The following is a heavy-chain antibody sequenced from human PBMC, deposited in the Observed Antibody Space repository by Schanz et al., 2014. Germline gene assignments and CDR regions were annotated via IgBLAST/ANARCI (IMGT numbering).Heavy chain of an antibody. CDR1: GFTFRNNW. D-gene: IGHD6-19*01. CDR3: VRDERISSGVWFDP. Sequence: LVVESGGGLVQPGGSLRLSCAASGFTFRNNWMHWFRQGPGKGLSWVSRIDGEGGDTSYADSVKGRFTVFRDNARNMVFLQMNSLRVDDTGVYYCVRDERISSGVWFDPWGQGTLVTVSS. CDR2: IDGEGGDT. V-gene: IGHV3-74*01. J-gene: IGHJ5*02.